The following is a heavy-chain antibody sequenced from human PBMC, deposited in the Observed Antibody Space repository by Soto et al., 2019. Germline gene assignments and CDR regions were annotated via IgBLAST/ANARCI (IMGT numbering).Heavy chain of an antibody. CDR1: GGSFSGYY. V-gene: IGHV4-34*01. Sequence: PSETLSLTCAVYGGSFSGYYWSWIRQPPGKGLEWIGEINHSGSTNYNPSLKSRVTISVDTSKNQFSLKLSSVTAADTAVYYCARGSITIFGGNWFDPWGQGTLVTVSS. J-gene: IGHJ5*02. CDR3: ARGSITIFGGNWFDP. CDR2: INHSGST. D-gene: IGHD3-3*01.